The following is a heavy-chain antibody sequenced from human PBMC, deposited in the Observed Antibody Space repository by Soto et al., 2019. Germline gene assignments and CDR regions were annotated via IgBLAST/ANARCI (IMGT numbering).Heavy chain of an antibody. V-gene: IGHV1-69*13. Sequence: SGKGCCKASRGTFSSYAISWVRQAPGQGLEWMGGIIPIFGTANYAQKFQGRVTITADESTSTAYMELSSLRSEDTAVYYCARAGDYGDYSHWGQGTLVTVPS. J-gene: IGHJ4*02. CDR2: IIPIFGTA. D-gene: IGHD4-17*01. CDR3: ARAGDYGDYSH. CDR1: RGTFSSYA.